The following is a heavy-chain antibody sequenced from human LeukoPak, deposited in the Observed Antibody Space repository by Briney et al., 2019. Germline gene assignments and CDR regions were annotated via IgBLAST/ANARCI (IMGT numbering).Heavy chain of an antibody. V-gene: IGHV3-53*01. J-gene: IGHJ2*01. D-gene: IGHD4-17*01. Sequence: GGSLRLSCAASGFIVSNHYMNWVRQAPGKGLEGVSVIYSAVRSFYADSVKGRFTFSTDNSKNTLYLQMSSLRAEDPALYYCATPTPTVTTSSDLWGRGTLVTVSS. CDR1: GFIVSNHY. CDR2: IYSAVRS. CDR3: ATPTPTVTTSSDL.